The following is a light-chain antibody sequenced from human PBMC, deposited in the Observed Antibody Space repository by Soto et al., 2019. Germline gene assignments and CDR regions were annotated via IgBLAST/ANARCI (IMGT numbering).Light chain of an antibody. CDR2: AAS. V-gene: IGKV1-6*01. CDR3: LQDYNYPWT. J-gene: IGKJ1*01. Sequence: AIQMTQSPSSLSASVGDRVTISCRASQGIRNDLGWYQQKPGKAPRLLIYAASSLESGVPSRFSGSGSGTVFTLTISSLQPEDFATYYCLQDYNYPWTFGQGTKVEIK. CDR1: QGIRND.